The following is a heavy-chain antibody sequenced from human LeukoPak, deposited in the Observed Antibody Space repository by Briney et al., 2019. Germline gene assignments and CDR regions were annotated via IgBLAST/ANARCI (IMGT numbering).Heavy chain of an antibody. CDR1: GYTFTSYG. J-gene: IGHJ4*02. CDR2: ISAYNGNT. V-gene: IGHV1-18*01. Sequence: ASVKVSCTASGYTFTSYGISWVRQAPGQGLEWMGWISAYNGNTNYAQKLQGRVSMTTDTSTSTAYMELRSLRSDDTAVYYCARVWIEMATMGEFDYWGQGTLVTVSS. D-gene: IGHD5-24*01. CDR3: ARVWIEMATMGEFDY.